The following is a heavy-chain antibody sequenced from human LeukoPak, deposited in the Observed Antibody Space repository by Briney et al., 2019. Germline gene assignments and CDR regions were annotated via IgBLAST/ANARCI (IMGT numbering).Heavy chain of an antibody. CDR3: ARDAYSSSYMDV. CDR2: NYYSGST. Sequence: PSETLSLTCTVSGGSISCYYWSWIWQPPGKGLELIGYNYYSGSTNYNPSLKSRVTISVDTSKNQYSLKLSSVTVADTAVYYCARDAYSSSYMDVWGKGTTVTVSS. J-gene: IGHJ6*03. V-gene: IGHV4-59*01. CDR1: GGSISCYY. D-gene: IGHD6-13*01.